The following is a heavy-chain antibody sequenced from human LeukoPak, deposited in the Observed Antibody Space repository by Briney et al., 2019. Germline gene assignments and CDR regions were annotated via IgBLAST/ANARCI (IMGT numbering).Heavy chain of an antibody. Sequence: GGSLRLSCAASGFTFTNHPMNWVRQAPGKGLEWVSYIGGDGVAFYADSVKGRFTASKDDARKSMYLQMNSLRVEDTAVYYCAKDRANWAIDDWGQGTQVTVSS. J-gene: IGHJ4*02. CDR1: GFTFTNHP. V-gene: IGHV3-69-1*01. CDR3: AKDRANWAIDD. D-gene: IGHD3-16*01. CDR2: IGGDGVA.